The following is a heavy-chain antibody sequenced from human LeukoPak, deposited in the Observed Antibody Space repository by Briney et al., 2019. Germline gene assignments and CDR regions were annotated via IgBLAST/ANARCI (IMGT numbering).Heavy chain of an antibody. V-gene: IGHV3-21*01. Sequence: GGSLRLSCAASGFTFSSYSMNWVRQAPGKGLEWVSSISSSSSYIYYADSVKGRFTISRDNAENSLYLQMNSLRAEDTAVCYCARVGNYYDSSGDFDYWGQGTLSPSPQ. CDR1: GFTFSSYS. CDR2: ISSSSSYI. CDR3: ARVGNYYDSSGDFDY. D-gene: IGHD3-22*01. J-gene: IGHJ4*02.